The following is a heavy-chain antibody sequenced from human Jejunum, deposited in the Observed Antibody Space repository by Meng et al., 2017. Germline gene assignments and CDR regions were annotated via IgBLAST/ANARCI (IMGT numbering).Heavy chain of an antibody. D-gene: IGHD4-17*01. V-gene: IGHV4-39*01. J-gene: IGHJ4*02. CDR2: INYSGNT. CDR3: ARHLGHGDGLKIGFDY. CDR1: VGSISSSNYY. Sequence: QLQLQASGPGLVKPSETLSLTCTVSVGSISSSNYYWGWLRQPPGKGLEWIGSINYSGNTYQNPSLKSRGTISVDTSKNQFSLTVSSVTAADTAVYYCARHLGHGDGLKIGFDYWGQGTLVTVSS.